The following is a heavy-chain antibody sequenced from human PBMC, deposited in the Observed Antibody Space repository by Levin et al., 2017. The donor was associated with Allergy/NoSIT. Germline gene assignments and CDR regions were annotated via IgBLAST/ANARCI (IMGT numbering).Heavy chain of an antibody. J-gene: IGHJ4*02. CDR1: GFTFSSYA. CDR2: ISGSGGST. V-gene: IGHV3-23*01. Sequence: GGSLRLSCAASGFTFSSYAMSWVRQAPGKGLEWVSAISGSGGSTYYADSVKGRFTISRDNSKNTLYLQMNSLSAEDTAVYYCAKEGSGYSGYDPYFDYWGQGTLVTVSS. D-gene: IGHD5-12*01. CDR3: AKEGSGYSGYDPYFDY.